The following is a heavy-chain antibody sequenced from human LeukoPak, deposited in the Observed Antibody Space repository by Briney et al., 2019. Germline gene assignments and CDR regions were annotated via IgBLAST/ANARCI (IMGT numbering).Heavy chain of an antibody. J-gene: IGHJ6*03. CDR3: ASGYDIYYYMDV. D-gene: IGHD5-12*01. Sequence: SVQVTCKASGYTFTSYAISWVRQATGQGLDWMGGIIPIFGTANYAQKFQGRVTITADESTSTAYMELSSLRSEDTAVYYCASGYDIYYYMDVWGKGTTVTISS. V-gene: IGHV1-69*13. CDR1: GYTFTSYA. CDR2: IIPIFGTA.